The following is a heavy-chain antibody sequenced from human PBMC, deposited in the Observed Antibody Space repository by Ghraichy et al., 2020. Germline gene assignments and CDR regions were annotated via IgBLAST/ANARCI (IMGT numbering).Heavy chain of an antibody. CDR3: VKDSRSRGNSGGPGSIYWQHGPDG. J-gene: IGHJ6*01. CDR1: GITFSRYS. D-gene: IGHD3-10*01. CDR2: IQYDGSNQ. V-gene: IGHV3-30*02. Sequence: GGSLRLSCAASGITFSRYSMFWVRQAPGKGLEGVAFIQYDGSNQYYTDSVRGRFTISRDNSKDTLYLQMNSLRPDDTAVYYCVKDSRSRGNSGGPGSIYWQHGPDGWGQGTTVNVSS.